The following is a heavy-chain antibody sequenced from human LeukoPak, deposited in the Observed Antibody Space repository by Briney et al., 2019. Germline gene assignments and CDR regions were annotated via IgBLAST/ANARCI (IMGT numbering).Heavy chain of an antibody. CDR1: GDSVSSNSAA. D-gene: IGHD2-15*01. CDR3: AREIRDLGYCSGGSCYSPGVWFDP. V-gene: IGHV6-1*01. CDR2: TYYRSKWYN. J-gene: IGHJ5*02. Sequence: SQTLSLTCAISGDSVSSNSAAWNWIRQSPSRGLEWLGRTYYRSKWYNDYAVSVKSRITINPDTSKNQFSLQLNSVTPEDTAVYYCAREIRDLGYCSGGSCYSPGVWFDPWGQGILVTVSS.